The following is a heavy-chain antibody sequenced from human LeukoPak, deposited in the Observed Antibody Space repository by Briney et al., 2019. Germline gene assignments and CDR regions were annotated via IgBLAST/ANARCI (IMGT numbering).Heavy chain of an antibody. CDR2: ISSSGSTI. Sequence: PGGSLRLSCAASGFTFSSYEMNWVRQAPGKGLEWVSYISSSGSTIYYADSVKGRFTISRDNAKNSLYLQMNSLRAEDMAVYYCARQYSSSTGILLDYYYGMDVWGQGTTVTVSS. V-gene: IGHV3-48*03. CDR1: GFTFSSYE. D-gene: IGHD6-6*01. CDR3: ARQYSSSTGILLDYYYGMDV. J-gene: IGHJ6*02.